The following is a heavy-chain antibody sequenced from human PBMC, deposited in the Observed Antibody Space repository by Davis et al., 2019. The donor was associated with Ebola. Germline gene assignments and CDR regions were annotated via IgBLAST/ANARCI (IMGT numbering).Heavy chain of an antibody. Sequence: SVKVSCKASGGTFSSYAISWVRQAPGQGLEWMGRIIPILGIANYAQKFQGRVTITADKSTSTAYMELSSLRSEDTAVYYCARVIREYSYGYDYWGQGTLVTVPS. D-gene: IGHD5-18*01. CDR1: GGTFSSYA. V-gene: IGHV1-69*04. CDR3: ARVIREYSYGYDY. CDR2: IIPILGIA. J-gene: IGHJ4*02.